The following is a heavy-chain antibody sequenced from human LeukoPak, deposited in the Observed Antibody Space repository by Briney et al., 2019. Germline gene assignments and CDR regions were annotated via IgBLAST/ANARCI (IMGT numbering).Heavy chain of an antibody. D-gene: IGHD6-19*01. V-gene: IGHV1-18*01. J-gene: IGHJ2*01. CDR1: GGTFSTYA. CDR2: ISAYNGNT. CDR3: ARGEVAADWYFDL. Sequence: GASVKVSCKASGGTFSTYAINWVRQAPGQGLEWMGWISAYNGNTNYAQKLQGRVTMTTDTSTSTAYMELRSLRSDDTAVYYCARGEVAADWYFDLWGRGTLVTVSS.